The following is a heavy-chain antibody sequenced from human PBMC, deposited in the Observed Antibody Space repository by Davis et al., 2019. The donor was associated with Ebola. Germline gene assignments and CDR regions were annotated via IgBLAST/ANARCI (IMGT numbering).Heavy chain of an antibody. Sequence: PSETLSLTCTVPGGSISSNYWSWIRQPPGKGLEWIGHLSYSGSTNYNPSLKSRITISVDRSKNQFSLKVSSVTAADTAVYYCARSNSPRSGVWFYYMDVWGKGTTVTVSS. J-gene: IGHJ6*03. V-gene: IGHV4-59*01. CDR3: ARSNSPRSGVWFYYMDV. CDR2: LSYSGST. CDR1: GGSISSNY. D-gene: IGHD3-9*01.